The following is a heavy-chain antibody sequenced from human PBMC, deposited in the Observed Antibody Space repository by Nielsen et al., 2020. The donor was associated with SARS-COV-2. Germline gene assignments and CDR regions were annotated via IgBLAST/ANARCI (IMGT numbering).Heavy chain of an antibody. D-gene: IGHD6-19*01. V-gene: IGHV3-23*01. CDR1: GFTFSSYA. J-gene: IGHJ4*02. CDR3: AKDSGGSSGWYQHKLDY. Sequence: GESLKISCAASGFTFSSYAMSWVRQAPGKGLEWVSAISGSGGSTYYADSVKGRFTISRDNSKNTLYLQMNSLRAEDTAVYYCAKDSGGSSGWYQHKLDYWGQGTLVTVSS. CDR2: ISGSGGST.